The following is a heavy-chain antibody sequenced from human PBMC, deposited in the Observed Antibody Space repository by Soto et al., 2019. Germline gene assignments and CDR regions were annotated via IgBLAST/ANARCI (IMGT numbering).Heavy chain of an antibody. J-gene: IGHJ5*02. CDR1: GYTFTXYS. V-gene: IGHV1-18*04. D-gene: IGHD6-19*01. CDR2: ISNYNGDT. Sequence: SSVKVSCKASGYTFTXYSINWVRQAPGQGLEWVGWISNYNGDTKYAEKFQGRVTLTTDTSTTTNYMDLRSLTSDDTAVYFCARGDSTGSPKGWLAPWGQGTLVSVS. CDR3: ARGDSTGSPKGWLAP.